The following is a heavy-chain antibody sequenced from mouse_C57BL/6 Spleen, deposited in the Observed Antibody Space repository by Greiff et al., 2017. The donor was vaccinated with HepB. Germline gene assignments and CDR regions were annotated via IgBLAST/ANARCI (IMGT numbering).Heavy chain of an antibody. D-gene: IGHD2-4*01. J-gene: IGHJ2*01. CDR3: TRCDYDEYYFDY. CDR2: IDPETGGT. CDR1: GYTFTDYE. V-gene: IGHV1-15*01. Sequence: QVQLKESGAELVRPGASVTLSCKASGYTFTDYEMHWVKQTPVHGLEWIGAIDPETGGTAYTQKFKGKAILTADKSSSTAYMELRSLTSEDSAVYYCTRCDYDEYYFDYWGQGTTLTVSS.